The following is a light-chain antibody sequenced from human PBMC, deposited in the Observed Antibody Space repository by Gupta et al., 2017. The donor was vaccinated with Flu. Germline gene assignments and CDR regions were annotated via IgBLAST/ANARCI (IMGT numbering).Light chain of an antibody. V-gene: IGKV3-11*01. Sequence: VLPQPPAPLSLSAEASATLSCTATHIVGTYLAWYQQRPGQPPRRLIHEASTRATGIPARFSGSGSGTDFTLNISSIETEDVAVYYCRQGRGWPLTFGEGTKVEI. CDR1: HIVGTY. CDR2: EAS. CDR3: RQGRGWPLT. J-gene: IGKJ4*01.